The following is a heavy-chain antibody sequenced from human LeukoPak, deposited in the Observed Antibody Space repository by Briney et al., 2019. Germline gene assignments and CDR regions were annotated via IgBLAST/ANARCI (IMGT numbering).Heavy chain of an antibody. J-gene: IGHJ3*02. CDR1: GHTFTSYA. V-gene: IGHV1-3*01. CDR3: ARVPKWEPTAFDI. CDR2: INAGNGNT. Sequence: GASVKVSCKASGHTFTSYAMHWVRQAPGQRLEWMGWINAGNGNTKYSQKFQGRVTITRDTSASTAYMELSSLRSEDTAVYYCARVPKWEPTAFDIWGQGTMVTVSS. D-gene: IGHD1-26*01.